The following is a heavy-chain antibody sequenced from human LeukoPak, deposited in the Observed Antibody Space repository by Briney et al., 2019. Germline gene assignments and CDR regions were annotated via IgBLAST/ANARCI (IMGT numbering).Heavy chain of an antibody. CDR2: IRYDGSSK. J-gene: IGHJ3*02. CDR3: VKERGHHFEAFDI. Sequence: PGGSLRLSCAASGVTSRTYGIHWVRRPPGKGLEWGAFIRYDGSSKYYADSVRGRFTISRDSSRNTVYLQMNSLRAEDPAVYYCVKERGHHFEAFDIWGLGTMVTVSS. CDR1: GVTSRTYG. V-gene: IGHV3-30*02.